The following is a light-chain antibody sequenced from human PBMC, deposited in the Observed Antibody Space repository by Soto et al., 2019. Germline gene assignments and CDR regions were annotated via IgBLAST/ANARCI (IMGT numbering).Light chain of an antibody. Sequence: QSALTQPASVSGSPGQSITISCTGTSSDVGGYNYVSWYQQHPGKAPKLMIYDVSNRPSGVSNRFSGSKSGNTACLTISGLQAEDEADYYCSSYTSSSTRVFGTGTKLTVL. V-gene: IGLV2-14*01. CDR1: SSDVGGYNY. J-gene: IGLJ1*01. CDR3: SSYTSSSTRV. CDR2: DVS.